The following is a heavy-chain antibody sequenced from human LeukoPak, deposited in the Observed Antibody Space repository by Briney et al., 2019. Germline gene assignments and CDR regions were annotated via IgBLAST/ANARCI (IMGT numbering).Heavy chain of an antibody. CDR2: ISSSSSYI. CDR1: GFTFSSYS. V-gene: IGHV3-21*01. Sequence: GGSLRLSCAASGFTFSSYSMNWVRQAPGKGLEWVSSISSSSSYIYCADSVKGRFTISRDNAKNSLYLQMNSLRAEDTAVYYCARDRGYGGYEEAGYWGQGTLVTVSS. J-gene: IGHJ4*02. D-gene: IGHD5-12*01. CDR3: ARDRGYGGYEEAGY.